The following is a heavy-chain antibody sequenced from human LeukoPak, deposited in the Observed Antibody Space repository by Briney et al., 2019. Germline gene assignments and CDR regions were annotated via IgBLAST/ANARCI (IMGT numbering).Heavy chain of an antibody. Sequence: SETLSLTCTVSGGSISSYYWSWIRQPAGKGLEWIGRIYTSGSTNYNPSLKSRVTISVDTSKNQFSLKLSSVTAADTAVYYCARQLRFLEWTQREYYYYMDVWGHGTMVTVSS. D-gene: IGHD3-3*01. V-gene: IGHV4-4*07. CDR2: IYTSGST. J-gene: IGHJ6*03. CDR1: GGSISSYY. CDR3: ARQLRFLEWTQREYYYYMDV.